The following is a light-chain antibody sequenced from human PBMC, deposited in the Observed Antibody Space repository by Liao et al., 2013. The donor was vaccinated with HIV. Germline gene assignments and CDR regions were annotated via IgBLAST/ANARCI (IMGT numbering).Light chain of an antibody. CDR2: QHT. CDR3: QAWDSSTGV. CDR1: KLGDKR. J-gene: IGLJ3*02. Sequence: SYELTQSPSVSVSPGQTASISCSGDKLGDKRASWYQQKPGQSPVLVIYQHTKRPSGIPERFSGSNSGNTATLTISGTQPMDEADYYCQAWDSSTGVFGGGTQLTVL. V-gene: IGLV3-1*01.